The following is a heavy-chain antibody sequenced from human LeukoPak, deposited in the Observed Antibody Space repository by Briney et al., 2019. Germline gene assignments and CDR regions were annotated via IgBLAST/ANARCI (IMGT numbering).Heavy chain of an antibody. V-gene: IGHV3-74*01. CDR2: INGDGSET. D-gene: IGHD4-17*01. CDR1: GFTLSSHW. CDR3: ASGSGDYGDPFDY. J-gene: IGHJ4*02. Sequence: AGGSLRPSCSASGFTLSSHWMHWVRQAPGKGLVWVARINGDGSETNYAGSVRSRFTISRDNAKSTLYLQMNSLRAEDTAVYYCASGSGDYGDPFDYWGQGTLVTVSS.